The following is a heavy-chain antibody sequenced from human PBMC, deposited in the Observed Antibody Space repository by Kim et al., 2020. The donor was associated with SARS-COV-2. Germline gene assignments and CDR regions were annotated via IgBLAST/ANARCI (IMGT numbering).Heavy chain of an antibody. D-gene: IGHD1-26*01. Sequence: ASVKVSCKASGYTFTSYGISWVRQAPGQGLEWMGWISAYNGNTNYAQKLQGRVTMTTDTSTSTAYMELRSLRSDDTAVYYCARGSGELLRWYNWFDPWGQGTLVTVSS. CDR1: GYTFTSYG. CDR2: ISAYNGNT. CDR3: ARGSGELLRWYNWFDP. V-gene: IGHV1-18*01. J-gene: IGHJ5*02.